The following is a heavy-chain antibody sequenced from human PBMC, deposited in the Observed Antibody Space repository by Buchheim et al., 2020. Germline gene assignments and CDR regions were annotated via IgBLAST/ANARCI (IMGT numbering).Heavy chain of an antibody. D-gene: IGHD2-15*01. V-gene: IGHV3-33*01. J-gene: IGHJ6*02. CDR1: GFTFSSYG. Sequence: QVQLVESGGGVVQPGRSLRLSCAASGFTFSSYGMHWVRQAPGKGLEWVAVIWYDGSMKYYADSVKGRFTISRDNSKNTLYLQMNSLRAEDTADYYCARRTPGGYYYYGMDVWGQGTT. CDR2: IWYDGSMK. CDR3: ARRTPGGYYYYGMDV.